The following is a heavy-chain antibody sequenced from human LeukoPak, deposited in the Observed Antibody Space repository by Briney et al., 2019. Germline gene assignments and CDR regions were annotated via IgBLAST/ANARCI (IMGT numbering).Heavy chain of an antibody. CDR2: ISSSSSYI. D-gene: IGHD3-10*01. CDR1: GFTFSSYS. Sequence: MAGGSLRLSCAASGFTFSSYSMNWVRQAPGKGLEWVSSISSSSSYIYYADSVKGRLTISRDNAKNSLYLQMNSLRAEDTAVYYCARARSGGPADYWGQGTLVTVSS. V-gene: IGHV3-21*01. CDR3: ARARSGGPADY. J-gene: IGHJ4*02.